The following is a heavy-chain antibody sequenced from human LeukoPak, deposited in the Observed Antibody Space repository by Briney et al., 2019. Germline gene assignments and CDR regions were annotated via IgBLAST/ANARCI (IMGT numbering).Heavy chain of an antibody. V-gene: IGHV3-7*01. Sequence: GGSLRLSCAASGFTFSSYWMSWVRQAPGKGLEWVANIKQDGSEKYYVDSVKGRFTISRDNAKNSLYLQMNSLRAEDTAVYHCARDPIVGATTSAGVWGQGTLVTVSS. D-gene: IGHD1-26*01. CDR3: ARDPIVGATTSAGV. CDR1: GFTFSSYW. CDR2: IKQDGSEK. J-gene: IGHJ4*02.